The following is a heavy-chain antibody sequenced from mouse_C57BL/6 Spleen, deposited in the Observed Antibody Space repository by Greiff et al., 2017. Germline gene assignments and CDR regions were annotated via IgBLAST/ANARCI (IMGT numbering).Heavy chain of an antibody. Sequence: DVKLQESGPGLVKPSQSLSLTCSVTGYSITSGYYWNWIRQFPGNKLEWMGYISYDGSNNYNPSLKNRISITRETSKNQFFLKLNSVTTEDTATYYCASYYSNYGFAYWGQGTLVTVSA. CDR2: ISYDGSN. V-gene: IGHV3-6*01. D-gene: IGHD2-5*01. J-gene: IGHJ3*01. CDR1: GYSITSGYY. CDR3: ASYYSNYGFAY.